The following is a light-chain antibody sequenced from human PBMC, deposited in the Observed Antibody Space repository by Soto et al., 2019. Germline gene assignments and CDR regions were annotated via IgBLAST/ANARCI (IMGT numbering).Light chain of an antibody. CDR3: ETWDSNSWV. Sequence: QSVLTQSSSASASLGSSVKLTCTLSSGHSSYIIAWHQQQPGKAPRYLMKLEGSGSYNKGSGVPDRFSGSSSGADRYLTISNLQLEDEADYYCETWDSNSWVFGGGTKVTV. CDR2: LEGSGSY. V-gene: IGLV4-60*02. J-gene: IGLJ3*02. CDR1: SGHSSYI.